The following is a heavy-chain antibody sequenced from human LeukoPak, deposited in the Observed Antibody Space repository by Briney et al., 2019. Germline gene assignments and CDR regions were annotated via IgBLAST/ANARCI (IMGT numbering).Heavy chain of an antibody. D-gene: IGHD6-19*01. J-gene: IGHJ4*02. CDR2: IIPIFGTA. CDR3: ARGHDVGSSGWWLFDY. V-gene: IGHV1-69*05. Sequence: SVKVSCKASGGTFSSYAISWVRQAPGQGLEWMGRIIPIFGTANYAQKFQGRVTITTDESTSTAYMELSSLRSEDTAVYYCARGHDVGSSGWWLFDYWGQGTLVTVSS. CDR1: GGTFSSYA.